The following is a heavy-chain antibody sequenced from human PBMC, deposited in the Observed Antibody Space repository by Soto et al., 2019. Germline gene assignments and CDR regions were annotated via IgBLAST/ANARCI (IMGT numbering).Heavy chain of an antibody. V-gene: IGHV4-34*01. CDR1: GGSFSGYY. J-gene: IGHJ6*02. Sequence: QVQLQQWGAGLLKPSETLSLTCAVYGGSFSGYYWSWIRQPPGKGLEWIGEINHSGSTNYNPSLKRRXXISEDTSKNQFSLKLSSVTAADTAVYYCARVTGRYYYGMDVWGQGTTVTVSS. CDR3: ARVTGRYYYGMDV. CDR2: INHSGST.